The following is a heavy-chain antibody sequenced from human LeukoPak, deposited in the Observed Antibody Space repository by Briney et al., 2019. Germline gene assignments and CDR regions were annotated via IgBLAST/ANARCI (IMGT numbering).Heavy chain of an antibody. CDR2: IYYTGST. V-gene: IGHV4-39*01. D-gene: IGHD2-15*01. J-gene: IGHJ6*02. Sequence: SETLSLTCTVPGDSISNSNYYWAWISQSPGKGLEWMGSIYYTGSTYDNPFLKSRVTISIDTSKNQFSLKLTSVTAADSALYYCAGHTRVTTVVRVYGMDVWGQGTTVTVSS. CDR1: GDSISNSNYY. CDR3: AGHTRVTTVVRVYGMDV.